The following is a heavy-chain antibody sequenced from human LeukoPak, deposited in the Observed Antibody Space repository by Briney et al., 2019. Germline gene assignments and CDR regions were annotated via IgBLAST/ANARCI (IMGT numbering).Heavy chain of an antibody. V-gene: IGHV4-34*01. CDR2: INHSGST. CDR3: ARGTSIVGSLDV. Sequence: SETLSLTCAVYGGSFSGYYWSWIRQPPGKGLEWIGEINHSGSTNYNPSLKSRVTISVGTSKNQFSLKLSSVTAADTAVYYCARGTSIVGSLDVWGQGTTVTVSS. CDR1: GGSFSGYY. D-gene: IGHD1-26*01. J-gene: IGHJ6*02.